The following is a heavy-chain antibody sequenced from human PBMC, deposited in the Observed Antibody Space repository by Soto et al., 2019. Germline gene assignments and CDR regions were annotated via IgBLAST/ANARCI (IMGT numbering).Heavy chain of an antibody. D-gene: IGHD6-13*01. CDR3: ANDLHPMYSSSLYYCGMDV. J-gene: IGHJ6*02. CDR1: GFSFSSHA. Sequence: GGSLRLCCAASGFSFSSHAMSWVRQAPGKGLKWVAGINNDGGSTSYADSARGRFTISRDNSKNTLYLQMNSLRADDTAVYYCANDLHPMYSSSLYYCGMDVWGQGIAVTVSS. V-gene: IGHV3-23*01. CDR2: INNDGGST.